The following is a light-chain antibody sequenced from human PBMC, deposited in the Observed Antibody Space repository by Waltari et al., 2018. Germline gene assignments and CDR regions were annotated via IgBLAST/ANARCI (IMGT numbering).Light chain of an antibody. CDR1: ILGDTY. CDR2: QDN. Sequence: SYELTQPPSVSLSPGQTASIPCPAAILGDTYACWYQQKLGQSPVLVIYQDNRRPSGIPERFSGSNSGNTATLTIRGTQAMDEADYYCQAWDSSTWVFGGGTKLTVL. CDR3: QAWDSSTWV. J-gene: IGLJ3*02. V-gene: IGLV3-1*01.